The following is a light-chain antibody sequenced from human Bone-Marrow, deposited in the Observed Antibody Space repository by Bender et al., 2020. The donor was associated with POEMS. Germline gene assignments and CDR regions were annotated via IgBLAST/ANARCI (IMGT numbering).Light chain of an antibody. V-gene: IGLV2-23*02. CDR3: CSYSGSSTVL. J-gene: IGLJ2*01. CDR2: EVS. Sequence: QSALTQPASVSGSPGQSITISCTGTTGDIGTFSFVSWYQQHPGRAPKLIIYEVSRRPSGVSTRFSGSKSGNTASLTISGLQAEDDSDYYCCSYSGSSTVLFGGGTKLTVL. CDR1: TGDIGTFSF.